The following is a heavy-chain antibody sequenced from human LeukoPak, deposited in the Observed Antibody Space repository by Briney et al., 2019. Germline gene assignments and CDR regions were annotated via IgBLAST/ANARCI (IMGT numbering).Heavy chain of an antibody. V-gene: IGHV3-33*01. CDR1: GFTFSSYG. CDR2: IWYDGSNK. Sequence: PGRSLRLSCAASGFTFSSYGMHWVRQAPGKGLEWVAVIWYDGSNKYYADSVKGRFTISRDNSKNTLYLQMNTLRAEDTAAYYCARDLRGTSCCNCWYFDYWGQGTLVTVSS. D-gene: IGHD2-2*01. CDR3: ARDLRGTSCCNCWYFDY. J-gene: IGHJ4*02.